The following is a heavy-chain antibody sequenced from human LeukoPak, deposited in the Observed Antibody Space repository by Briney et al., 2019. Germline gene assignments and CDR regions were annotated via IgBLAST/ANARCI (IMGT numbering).Heavy chain of an antibody. J-gene: IGHJ4*02. CDR1: GVSISSSY. V-gene: IGHV4-59*01. Sequence: KSSETLSLTCTVSGVSISSSYWSWIRQPPGKGLEWIGYIYYSGSTNYNPSLKSRVTISVDTSKNQFSLKLNSVTAADTAVYYCARGRLAATYNFDYWGQGTLVTVSS. CDR2: IYYSGST. D-gene: IGHD2-15*01. CDR3: ARGRLAATYNFDY.